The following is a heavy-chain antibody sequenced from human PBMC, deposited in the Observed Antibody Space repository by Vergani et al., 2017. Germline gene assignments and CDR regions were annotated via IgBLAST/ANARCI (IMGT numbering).Heavy chain of an antibody. CDR3: ARGGIRGVILDL. Sequence: EVQLVESGGGLVQPGGSLRLSCAASGFTFSSYWMSWVRQAPGKGLEWVANIKQNGSENYYVDSVKDRFTISRDNAKNSLCLQMSSLRAEDTAVYYCARGGIRGVILDLCGQGTRVTVSS. D-gene: IGHD3-10*01. V-gene: IGHV3-7*03. CDR2: IKQNGSEN. CDR1: GFTFSSYW. J-gene: IGHJ4*01.